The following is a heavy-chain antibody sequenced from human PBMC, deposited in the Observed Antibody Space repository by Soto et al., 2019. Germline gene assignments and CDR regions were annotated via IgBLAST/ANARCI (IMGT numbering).Heavy chain of an antibody. Sequence: GGSLRLSCAASGFTFSSYSMNWVRQAPGKGLEWVSSISSSSSYIYYADSVKGRFTISRDNAKNSLYLQMNSLRAEDTALYYCNDSSGYYYDAFDIWGQGTMVTVSS. CDR1: GFTFSSYS. J-gene: IGHJ3*02. D-gene: IGHD3-22*01. V-gene: IGHV3-21*01. CDR3: NDSSGYYYDAFDI. CDR2: ISSSSSYI.